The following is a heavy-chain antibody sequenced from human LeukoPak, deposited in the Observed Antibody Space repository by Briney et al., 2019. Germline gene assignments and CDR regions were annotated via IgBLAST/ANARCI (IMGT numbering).Heavy chain of an antibody. D-gene: IGHD2-21*02. J-gene: IGHJ5*02. Sequence: GGSLRLFCAASGFTFSSYAMSWVRQPPGKGLEWVSAISNGNKYYADSVRGRFTISRDDSKNMVYLQMNSLRVEDTARYYCVREAGYCASVCLKSNWFDPWGQGTLVTVSS. V-gene: IGHV3-23*01. CDR1: GFTFSSYA. CDR2: ISNGNK. CDR3: VREAGYCASVCLKSNWFDP.